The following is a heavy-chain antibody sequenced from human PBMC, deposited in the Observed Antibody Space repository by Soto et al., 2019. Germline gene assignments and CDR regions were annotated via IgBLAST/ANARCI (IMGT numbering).Heavy chain of an antibody. Sequence: PGGSLRLSCAASGFTFSDHYMDWVRQAPGKGLEWVGRTRNKANSYTTECAASVKGRFTISRDDSKNSLYLQMNSLKTEDTAVYYCAREDSGRVDAFDIWGQGTMVTVSS. CDR2: TRNKANSYTT. V-gene: IGHV3-72*01. D-gene: IGHD1-26*01. CDR3: AREDSGRVDAFDI. J-gene: IGHJ3*02. CDR1: GFTFSDHY.